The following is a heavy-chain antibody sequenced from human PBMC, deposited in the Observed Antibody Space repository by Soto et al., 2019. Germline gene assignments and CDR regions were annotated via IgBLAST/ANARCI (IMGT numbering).Heavy chain of an antibody. CDR1: GGSISSSSYY. J-gene: IGHJ5*02. CDR2: IYYSGST. V-gene: IGHV4-39*01. CDR3: ARPYCGGDCHT. Sequence: QLQLQESGPGLVKPLETLSLTCTVSGGSISSSSYYWGWIRQPPGKGLEWIGSIYYSGSTYYNPSLKSRVTISVDTSKNQFSLKLSSVTAADTAVYYCARPYCGGDCHTWGQGTLVTVSS. D-gene: IGHD2-21*02.